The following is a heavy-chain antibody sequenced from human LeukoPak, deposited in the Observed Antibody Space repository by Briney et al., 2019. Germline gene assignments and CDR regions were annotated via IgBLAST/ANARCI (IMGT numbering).Heavy chain of an antibody. CDR1: GFTFSSYS. V-gene: IGHV3-30*02. J-gene: IGHJ3*02. CDR3: AKDAIVVVPAAIRADAFDI. CDR2: IRYDGSNK. Sequence: GGSLRLSCAASGFTFSSYSMHWVRQAPGKGLEWVAFIRYDGSNKYYADSVKGRFTISRDNSKNTLYLQMNSLRAEDTAVYYCAKDAIVVVPAAIRADAFDIWGQGTMVTVSS. D-gene: IGHD2-2*02.